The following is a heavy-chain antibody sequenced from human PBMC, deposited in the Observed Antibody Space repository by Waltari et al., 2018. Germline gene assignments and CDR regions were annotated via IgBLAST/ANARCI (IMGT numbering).Heavy chain of an antibody. CDR3: SRYIVGTMVDY. CDR1: GASISISSRDY. CDR2: IYSGGAT. J-gene: IGHJ4*02. V-gene: IGHV4-39*01. Sequence: QLELQESGPGLVKPSETLSLTCIVSGASISISSRDYWGWIRQPPGKGLEWIGSIYSGGATHYNPSLTIRVTLSVDTSKNQFSLRLRSVTAADTAVYYCSRYIVGTMVDYWSPGTLVTVSS. D-gene: IGHD2-21*01.